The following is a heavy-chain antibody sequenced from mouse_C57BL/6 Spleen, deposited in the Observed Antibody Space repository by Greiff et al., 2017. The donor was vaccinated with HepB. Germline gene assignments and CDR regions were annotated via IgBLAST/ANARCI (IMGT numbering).Heavy chain of an antibody. CDR3: ARSGTAQATAYAMDY. V-gene: IGHV1-69*01. D-gene: IGHD3-2*02. CDR2: IDPSDSYT. Sequence: QVQLKQSGAELVMPGASVKLSCKASGYTFTSYWMHWVKQRPGQGLEWIGEIDPSDSYTNYNQKFKGKSTLTVDKSSSTAYMQLSSLTSEDSAVYYCARSGTAQATAYAMDYWGQGTSVTVSS. J-gene: IGHJ4*01. CDR1: GYTFTSYW.